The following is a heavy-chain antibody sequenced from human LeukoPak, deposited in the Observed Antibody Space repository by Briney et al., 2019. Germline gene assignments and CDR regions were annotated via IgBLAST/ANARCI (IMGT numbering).Heavy chain of an antibody. CDR2: ISRDSDIR. V-gene: IGHV3-48*01. D-gene: IGHD2-21*02. CDR3: VRDNPRCCGVVSANIDDL. CDR1: GFIFGRDS. Sequence: GGSLRLSCAASGFIFGRDSMNWVRQAPGRGLEWISYISRDSDIRYYADSVRGRFHISRDNARNSLYLQMNSLRADDTAMYYCVRDNPRCCGVVSANIDDLWGQGTLVTVSS. J-gene: IGHJ5*02.